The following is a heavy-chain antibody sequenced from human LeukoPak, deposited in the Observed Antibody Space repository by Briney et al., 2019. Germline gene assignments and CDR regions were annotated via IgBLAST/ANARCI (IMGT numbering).Heavy chain of an antibody. CDR2: ISSSSSNI. CDR1: GFTFSSYS. Sequence: GGSLRLSCAASGFTFSSYSMNWVRQAPGKGLEWVSSISSSSSNIYYADSMKGRFTISRDNAKNSLYLQMDSLRAEDTAVYYCARDGITMRILEYWGQGTLVTVSS. J-gene: IGHJ4*02. D-gene: IGHD3-10*01. V-gene: IGHV3-21*01. CDR3: ARDGITMRILEY.